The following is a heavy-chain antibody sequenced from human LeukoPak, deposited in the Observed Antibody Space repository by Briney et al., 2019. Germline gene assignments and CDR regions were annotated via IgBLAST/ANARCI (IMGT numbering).Heavy chain of an antibody. CDR3: ARDALITMIVVGPIDY. CDR1: GFTFSSYA. V-gene: IGHV3-30-3*01. J-gene: IGHJ4*02. CDR2: ISYDGSNK. D-gene: IGHD3-22*01. Sequence: VPPGRSLRLSCAASGFTFSSYAMHWVRQAPGTGLEWVAVISYDGSNKYYADSVKGRFTISRDNSKNTLYLQMNSLRAEDTAVYYCARDALITMIVVGPIDYWGQGTLVTVSS.